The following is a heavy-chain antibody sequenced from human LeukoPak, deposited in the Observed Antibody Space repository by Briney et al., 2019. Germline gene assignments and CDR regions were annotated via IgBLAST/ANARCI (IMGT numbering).Heavy chain of an antibody. Sequence: GGSLRLSCAASGFTFSTYSMNWVRQAPGKGLEWVSYISSSSSPTYYADSVKGRFTISRDNSKNTLYLQMNSLRAEDTAVYYCAMGWGSEYWGQGTLVTVSS. D-gene: IGHD3-16*01. J-gene: IGHJ4*02. CDR1: GFTFSTYS. CDR2: ISSSSSPT. V-gene: IGHV3-48*01. CDR3: AMGWGSEY.